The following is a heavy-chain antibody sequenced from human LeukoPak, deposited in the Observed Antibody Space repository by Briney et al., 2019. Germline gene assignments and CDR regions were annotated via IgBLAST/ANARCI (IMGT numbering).Heavy chain of an antibody. Sequence: ASVKVSCKASGYTFTGYYMHWMRQAPGQGLEWMGWINPNSGGTNYAQKFQGRVTMTRDTSISTAYMELSRLRSDDTAVYYCARAGYSSSWYMDYWGQGTLVTVSS. CDR1: GYTFTGYY. CDR3: ARAGYSSSWYMDY. D-gene: IGHD6-13*01. CDR2: INPNSGGT. J-gene: IGHJ4*02. V-gene: IGHV1-2*02.